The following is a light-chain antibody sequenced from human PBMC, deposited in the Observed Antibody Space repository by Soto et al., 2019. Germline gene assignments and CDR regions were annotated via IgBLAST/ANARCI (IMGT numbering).Light chain of an antibody. CDR1: SSDVGGYNY. J-gene: IGLJ3*02. CDR2: EVS. CDR3: EAWDSSLSAGV. V-gene: IGLV2-8*01. Sequence: QSVLTQPPSASGSPGQSVTISCTGTSSDVGGYNYVSWYQQHPGKAPKVMMYEVSKRPSGVPDRFSGSKSGNTASLTVSGLQAEDEADYYCEAWDSSLSAGVFGGGTKLTVL.